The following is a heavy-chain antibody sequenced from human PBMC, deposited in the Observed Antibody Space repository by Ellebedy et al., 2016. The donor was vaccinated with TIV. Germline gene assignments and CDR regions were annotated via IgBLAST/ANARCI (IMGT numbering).Heavy chain of an antibody. CDR1: GYTFTGYY. CDR3: ARGYCSGGSCYSAWDY. Sequence: ASVKVSCKASGYTFTGYYMHWVRQAPGQGLEWMGWINPNSGGTNYAQKFQGRVTMTRDTSISTAYMELSRLRSDDTAVYYCARGYCSGGSCYSAWDYWGQGTLVTVSS. D-gene: IGHD2-15*01. J-gene: IGHJ4*02. CDR2: INPNSGGT. V-gene: IGHV1-2*02.